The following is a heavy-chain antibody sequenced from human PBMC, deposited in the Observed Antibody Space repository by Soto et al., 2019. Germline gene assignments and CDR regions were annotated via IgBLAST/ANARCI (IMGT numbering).Heavy chain of an antibody. V-gene: IGHV2-5*02. Sequence: QITLNESGPTQVKPRQTLTLTCTFSGFSLTTSGVGVGWIRQSPGKAPEWLALIYWDDDKRYSPSLKSRLTITKDTSKIPVVLPMADLDPADTATYSCAHRVLRTVFGLVTTTAIYFDFWGQGTPVAVSS. J-gene: IGHJ4*02. CDR1: GFSLTTSGVG. D-gene: IGHD3-3*01. CDR2: IYWDDDK. CDR3: AHRVLRTVFGLVTTTAIYFDF.